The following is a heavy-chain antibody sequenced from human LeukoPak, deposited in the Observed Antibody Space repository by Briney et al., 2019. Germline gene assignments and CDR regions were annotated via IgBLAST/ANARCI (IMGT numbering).Heavy chain of an antibody. Sequence: GGSLRLSCAASGFTFTSYAMHWVRQAPGKGLEWVSGISWNSGSIGYADSVKGRFTISRDNAKNSLYLQMNSLRAEDTALYYCAKDIGYSGYDWRNFDYWGQGTLVTVSS. CDR1: GFTFTSYA. J-gene: IGHJ4*02. CDR3: AKDIGYSGYDWRNFDY. V-gene: IGHV3-9*01. CDR2: ISWNSGSI. D-gene: IGHD5-12*01.